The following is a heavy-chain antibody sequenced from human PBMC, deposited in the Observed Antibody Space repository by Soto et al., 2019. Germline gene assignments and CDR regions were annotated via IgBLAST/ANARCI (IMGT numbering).Heavy chain of an antibody. CDR2: IYPGDSDT. CDR1: GYSFTSYW. V-gene: IGHV5-51*01. J-gene: IGHJ3*02. D-gene: IGHD2-15*01. Sequence: PGESLKISCKGSGYSFTSYWIGWVRQMPGKGLEWMGIIYPGDSDTRYGPSFQGQVTISADKSISTAYLQWSSLKASDAAMYYCARRAYCSGGSCYDAFDIWGQGTMVTVSS. CDR3: ARRAYCSGGSCYDAFDI.